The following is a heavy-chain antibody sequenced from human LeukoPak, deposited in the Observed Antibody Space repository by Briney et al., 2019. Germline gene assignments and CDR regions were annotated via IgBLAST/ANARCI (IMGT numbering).Heavy chain of an antibody. CDR2: IYYSGST. CDR3: ASTKIVGYCSGGSCLRNWFDP. Sequence: NSSETLSLTCAVYGGSFSGYYWSWIRQPPGKGLEWIGYIYYSGSTYYNPSLKSRVTISVDTSKNQFSLKLSSVTAADTAVYYCASTKIVGYCSGGSCLRNWFDPWGQGTLVTVSS. CDR1: GGSFSGYY. V-gene: IGHV4-34*01. J-gene: IGHJ5*02. D-gene: IGHD2-15*01.